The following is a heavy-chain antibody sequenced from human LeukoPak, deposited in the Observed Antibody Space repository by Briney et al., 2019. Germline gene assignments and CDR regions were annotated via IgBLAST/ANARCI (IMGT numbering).Heavy chain of an antibody. Sequence: SETLSLTCTVSGGSISSYYWSWIRQPAGKGLEWIGRIYTSGSTNYNPSLKSQVTMSVDTSKNQFSLKLSSVTAADTAVYYCARGISSSWYRHNWFDPWGQGTLVTVSS. CDR3: ARGISSSWYRHNWFDP. D-gene: IGHD6-13*01. CDR2: IYTSGST. V-gene: IGHV4-4*07. CDR1: GGSISSYY. J-gene: IGHJ5*02.